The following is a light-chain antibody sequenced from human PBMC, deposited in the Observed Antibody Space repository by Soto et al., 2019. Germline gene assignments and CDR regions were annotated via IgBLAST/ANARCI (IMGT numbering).Light chain of an antibody. V-gene: IGKV1-5*03. Sequence: DIQMTQSPSTLSASVGDRVTITCRASQMISSWLAWYQQKPRQAPKLLIYKASTLESGVPSRFSGSGSGTEFTLTISSLQPDDFATYYCQQYDSYSPTFGQGTKVEVK. CDR1: QMISSW. CDR2: KAS. CDR3: QQYDSYSPT. J-gene: IGKJ1*01.